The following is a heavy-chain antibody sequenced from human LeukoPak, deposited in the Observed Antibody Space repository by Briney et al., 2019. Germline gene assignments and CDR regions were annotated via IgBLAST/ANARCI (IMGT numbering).Heavy chain of an antibody. CDR3: ASTDYESYYYMDV. J-gene: IGHJ6*03. Sequence: GEPLKISCKGSGYSFTSYWIGWVRQMPGKGLEWMGIIYPGDSDTRYSPSFQGQVTISADKSISTAYLQWSSLKASDTAMYYCASTDYESYYYMDVWGKGTTVTVSS. V-gene: IGHV5-51*01. CDR1: GYSFTSYW. CDR2: IYPGDSDT. D-gene: IGHD4-17*01.